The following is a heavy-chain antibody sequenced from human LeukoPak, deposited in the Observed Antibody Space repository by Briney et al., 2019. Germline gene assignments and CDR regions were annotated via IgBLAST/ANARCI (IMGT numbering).Heavy chain of an antibody. CDR2: IRSKANSYAT. J-gene: IGHJ4*02. CDR1: GFTFSGSA. V-gene: IGHV3-73*01. CDR3: TRQGATNDY. D-gene: IGHD1-26*01. Sequence: GGSLRLSCAASGFTFSGSAMRWVRQASGKGLEWVGRIRSKANSYATAYAASVKGRFTISRDDSKNTAYLQMNSLKTEDTAVYYCTRQGATNDYWGQGTLVTVSS.